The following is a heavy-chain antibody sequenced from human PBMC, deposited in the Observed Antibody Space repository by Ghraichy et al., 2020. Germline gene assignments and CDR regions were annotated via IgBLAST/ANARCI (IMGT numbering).Heavy chain of an antibody. V-gene: IGHV3-74*01. CDR3: ASESTGAFDI. CDR1: GFSFSRND. CDR2: ISAGGSFK. Sequence: GGSLRLSCAASGFSFSRNDVHWVRQVPGKGLVWVAGISAGGSFKNYADCVRGRFTISRYNARNFVDLQMNNLRGEDTAVYYCASESTGAFDIWGQGTMVTVSP. J-gene: IGHJ3*02.